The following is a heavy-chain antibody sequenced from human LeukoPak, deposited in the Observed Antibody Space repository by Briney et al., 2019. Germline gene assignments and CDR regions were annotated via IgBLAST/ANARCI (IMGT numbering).Heavy chain of an antibody. Sequence: ASVKVSCKASGYTFTSYGINWVRQAPGQGLEWMGWISAYNGNTKYAQKLQGRVTMTTDTSTSTAYMELRSLRSEDTAVYYCAADNYDILTGYGALDYWGQGTLVTVSS. CDR1: GYTFTSYG. V-gene: IGHV1-18*01. CDR3: AADNYDILTGYGALDY. J-gene: IGHJ4*02. D-gene: IGHD3-9*01. CDR2: ISAYNGNT.